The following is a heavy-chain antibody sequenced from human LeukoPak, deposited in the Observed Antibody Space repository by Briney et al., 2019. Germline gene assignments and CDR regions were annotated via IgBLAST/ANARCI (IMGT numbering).Heavy chain of an antibody. J-gene: IGHJ3*02. CDR1: GFTFSSYS. Sequence: GGSLRLSCAASGFTFSSYSMNWVRQAPGKGLEWVSSISSSSSYIYYADSVKGRFTISRDNAKNSLYLQMNSLRAEDTAVYYCAVMAGSFRLGAFDIWGQGTMVTVSS. CDR3: AVMAGSFRLGAFDI. CDR2: ISSSSSYI. D-gene: IGHD5-24*01. V-gene: IGHV3-21*01.